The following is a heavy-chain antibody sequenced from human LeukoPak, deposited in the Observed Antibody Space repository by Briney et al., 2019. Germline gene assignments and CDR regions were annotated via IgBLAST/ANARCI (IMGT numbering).Heavy chain of an antibody. CDR3: ASDRVYYGLDV. V-gene: IGHV3-30-3*01. CDR2: ISYDGSNK. CDR1: GFTISSYA. J-gene: IGHJ6*02. Sequence: GGSLRLSCAVSGFTISSYAMSWVRQAPGKGLEWVAVISYDGSNKYYADSVKGRFTISRDNSKNTLYLQMNSLTVEDTAVYYCASDRVYYGLDVWGQGTTVSVSS.